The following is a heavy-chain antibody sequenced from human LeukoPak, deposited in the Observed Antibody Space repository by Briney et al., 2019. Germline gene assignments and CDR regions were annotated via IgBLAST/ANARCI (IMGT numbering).Heavy chain of an antibody. D-gene: IGHD2-2*02. CDR2: INHSGST. CDR3: ARGPRCSSTSCYRWVAYYFDY. J-gene: IGHJ4*02. V-gene: IGHV4-34*01. CDR1: GGSFSGYY. Sequence: SETLSLTCAVYGGSFSGYYWSWIRQPPGKGLEWIGEINHSGSTNYNPSLKSRVTISVDTSKNQFSLKLSSVTAADTAVYHCARGPRCSSTSCYRWVAYYFDYWGQGTLVTVSS.